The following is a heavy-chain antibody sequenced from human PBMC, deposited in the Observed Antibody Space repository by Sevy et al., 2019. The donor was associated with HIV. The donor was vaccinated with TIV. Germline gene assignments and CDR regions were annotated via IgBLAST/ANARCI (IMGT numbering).Heavy chain of an antibody. V-gene: IGHV3-33*01. D-gene: IGHD3-3*01. CDR1: GFTLSSYG. CDR3: ARDRLGITISAEWGGGMDV. CDR2: IRYDGSNK. J-gene: IGHJ6*02. Sequence: GGSLRLSCAASGFTLSSYGMHWVRQAPGKGLEWVAVIRYDGSNKYYADSVKGRFTISRDKSKNTLYLQMNSLRAEDPAGYYCARDRLGITISAEWGGGMDVWGQGTTVTVSS.